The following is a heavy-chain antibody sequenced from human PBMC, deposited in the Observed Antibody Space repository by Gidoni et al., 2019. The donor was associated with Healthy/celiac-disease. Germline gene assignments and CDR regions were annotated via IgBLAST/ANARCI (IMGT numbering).Heavy chain of an antibody. D-gene: IGHD3-3*01. CDR1: GGSFSGYY. V-gene: IGHV4-34*01. CDR3: ARSGGNDFWSGFRYYYGMDV. Sequence: QVQLQQWGAGLLKPSETLSLTCAVYGGSFSGYYWSWIRPPPGTGLEWIGEINHSGSTNYNPSLKSRVTISVDTSKNQFSLKLSSVTAADTAVYYCARSGGNDFWSGFRYYYGMDVWGQGTTVTVSS. J-gene: IGHJ6*02. CDR2: INHSGST.